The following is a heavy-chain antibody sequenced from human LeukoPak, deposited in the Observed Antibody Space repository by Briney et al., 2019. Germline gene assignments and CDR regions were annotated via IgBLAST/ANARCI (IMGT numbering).Heavy chain of an antibody. D-gene: IGHD3-16*02. V-gene: IGHV1-46*01. CDR2: INPSGGST. Sequence: ASVKVSCKASGYTFTSYYMHWVRQAPGQGLEWMRIINPSGGSTSYAQKFQGRVTMTRDTSTSTVYMELSSLRSEDTAVYYCARVDYDYVWGSYRLYYFDYWGQGTLVTVSS. J-gene: IGHJ4*02. CDR3: ARVDYDYVWGSYRLYYFDY. CDR1: GYTFTSYY.